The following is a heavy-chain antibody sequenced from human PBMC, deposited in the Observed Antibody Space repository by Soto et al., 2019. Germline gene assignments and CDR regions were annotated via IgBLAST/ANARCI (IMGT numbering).Heavy chain of an antibody. CDR3: ARACGGDCFYAFDI. CDR2: IYSGGTT. CDR1: GFTFSSYA. V-gene: IGHV3-23*03. J-gene: IGHJ3*02. D-gene: IGHD2-21*02. Sequence: EVQLLESGGGLVQPGGSLRLSCAASGFTFSSYAMSWVRQAPGKGLEWVSGIYSGGTTYYADSVKGRITISRDKSKNTLYLQMNSLRAEDTAVYYCARACGGDCFYAFDIWGQGTMVTVSS.